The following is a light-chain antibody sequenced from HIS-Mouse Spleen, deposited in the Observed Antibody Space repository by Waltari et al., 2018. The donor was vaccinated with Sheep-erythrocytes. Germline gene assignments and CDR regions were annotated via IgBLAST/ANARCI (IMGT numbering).Light chain of an antibody. J-gene: IGKJ2*01. CDR1: QSLLHSNGYNY. CDR3: MXALQTMYT. CDR2: LGX. V-gene: IGKV2-28*01. Sequence: DIVMTQSPLSXPVXPXEPASIXXXSSQSLLHSNGYNYLDWYLQKPGQSPQLLIYLGXNRASGVPDRFSGSGSGTDFTLKISRVEAEDVGVXYCMXALQTMYTFGQGTKLEIK.